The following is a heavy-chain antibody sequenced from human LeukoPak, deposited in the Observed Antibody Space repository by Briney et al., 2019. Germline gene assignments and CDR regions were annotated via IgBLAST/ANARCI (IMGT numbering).Heavy chain of an antibody. CDR3: AKGAYDYVWGGAFDI. D-gene: IGHD3-16*01. Sequence: GGPLRLSCSASGFTFDDYGMSWVRQVPGKGLEWVSGLNWNGGSTAYADSVKGRFTISRDNAKNSLYLQMNSLRAEDTAVYYCAKGAYDYVWGGAFDIWGQGTMVAVSS. V-gene: IGHV3-20*04. CDR2: LNWNGGST. J-gene: IGHJ3*02. CDR1: GFTFDDYG.